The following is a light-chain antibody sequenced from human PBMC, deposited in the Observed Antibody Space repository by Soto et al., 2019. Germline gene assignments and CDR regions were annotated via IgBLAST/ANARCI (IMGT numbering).Light chain of an antibody. CDR1: QSVSSSY. Sequence: EIVLTQSPGTLSLSPGERATLSCRASQSVSSSYLAWYQQKPGQAPRLLIYGASSRATGIPDRFSGSGSGTDFTLTSSRLEPEDFAVYYGQQYGSSYTFGQGTKLEIK. CDR2: GAS. V-gene: IGKV3-20*01. J-gene: IGKJ2*01. CDR3: QQYGSSYT.